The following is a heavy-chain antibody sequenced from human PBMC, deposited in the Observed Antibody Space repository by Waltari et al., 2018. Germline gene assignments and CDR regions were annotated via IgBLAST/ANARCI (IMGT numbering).Heavy chain of an antibody. CDR2: MYYGGST. V-gene: IGHV4-59*11. Sequence: QVQLQESVPGLVKPSETLSLPCTVSGGSISSHFWTWLRQPPGKGLEWIGYMYYGGSTNYNPSLKSRVTISVDTSKNQFSLKLSSVTAADTAVYYCARINIVVVPAAIVRWFDPWGQGTLVTVSS. J-gene: IGHJ5*02. D-gene: IGHD2-2*02. CDR3: ARINIVVVPAAIVRWFDP. CDR1: GGSISSHF.